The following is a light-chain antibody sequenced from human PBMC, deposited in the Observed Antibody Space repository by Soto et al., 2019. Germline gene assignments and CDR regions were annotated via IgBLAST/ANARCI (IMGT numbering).Light chain of an antibody. Sequence: DIVMTQSPDSLAVSLGERATINCKSSQSVLSSSNNKNFLGWYQQRPGRPPKLLIYWASTRESGVPDRFTGSGSGTDFTLTISSLQAEDVAVYYCQQYYGAPLTFGGGTKVEIK. V-gene: IGKV4-1*01. CDR1: QSVLSSSNNKNF. CDR2: WAS. CDR3: QQYYGAPLT. J-gene: IGKJ4*01.